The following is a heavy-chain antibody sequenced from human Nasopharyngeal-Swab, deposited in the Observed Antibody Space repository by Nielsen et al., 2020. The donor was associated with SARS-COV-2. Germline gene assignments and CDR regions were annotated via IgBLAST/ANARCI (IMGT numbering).Heavy chain of an antibody. CDR1: GFTFSSSW. V-gene: IGHV3-74*01. J-gene: IGHJ4*02. D-gene: IGHD7-27*01. CDR3: ARAGEYLFDY. Sequence: GESLKISCAGSGFTFSSSWLHWVRQAPGEGLVWVARLNGDATTVDYADSVKGRFTISRDNAKNTLYLQMNGLRDEDTAIYYCARAGEYLFDYWGQGTLVTVSS. CDR2: LNGDATTV.